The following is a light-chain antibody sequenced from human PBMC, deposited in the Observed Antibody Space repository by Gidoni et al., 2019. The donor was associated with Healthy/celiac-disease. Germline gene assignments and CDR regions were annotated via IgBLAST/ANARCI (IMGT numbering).Light chain of an antibody. V-gene: IGKV3-11*01. Sequence: EIVLTQSPATLSLSPGERATLSCRASKSVSSNLAWYQQKPGQAPRLLIYDASNRATGIPARFSGSGSGTDFTLTISSLEPEDFAVYYCQQRSNFGQGTRLEIK. CDR1: KSVSSN. CDR3: QQRSN. J-gene: IGKJ5*01. CDR2: DAS.